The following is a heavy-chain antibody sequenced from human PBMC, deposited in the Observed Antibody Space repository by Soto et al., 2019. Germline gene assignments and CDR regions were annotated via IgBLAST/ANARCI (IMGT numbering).Heavy chain of an antibody. CDR1: VGSSSRGGYY. CDR3: ARWVKIALLYYFDY. Sequence: SLSPTGTVSVGSSSRGGYYWSWLLQHPGKGLEWIGYIYYSGSTYYNPSRKSRVTISVDTSKNQFSLKLSSVTAADTAVYYCARWVKIALLYYFDYWGQGTLVTVSS. D-gene: IGHD3-16*01. CDR2: IYYSGST. J-gene: IGHJ4*02. V-gene: IGHV4-31*03.